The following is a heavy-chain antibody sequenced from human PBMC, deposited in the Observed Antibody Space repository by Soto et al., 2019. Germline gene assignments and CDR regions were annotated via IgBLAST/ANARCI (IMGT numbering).Heavy chain of an antibody. CDR2: INAGNGNT. CDR3: ARKSYYDTSAFDI. J-gene: IGHJ3*02. CDR1: GYTFTSYA. V-gene: IGHV1-3*01. Sequence: ASVTVSCKASGYTFTSYAMHWVRQAPGQRLEWMGWINAGNGNTKYSQKFQGRVTITRDTSASTAYMELSSLRSEDTAVYYCARKSYYDTSAFDIWGQGTMVTVSS. D-gene: IGHD3-22*01.